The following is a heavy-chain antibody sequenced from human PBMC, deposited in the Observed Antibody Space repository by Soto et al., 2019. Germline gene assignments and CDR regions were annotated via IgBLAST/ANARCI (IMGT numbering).Heavy chain of an antibody. J-gene: IGHJ4*02. Sequence: EVQLEESGGGLIKPGESLTLSCAASDFILSDAWMKWVRQAPGKGLEWVGSIKSKAHGGTTDYAATLKGRFTILRDDSKNALYLQINSLQTEDTAMYYFASYRDSSGLRRYDYWGQGALVTVSS. CDR2: IKSKAHGGTT. V-gene: IGHV3-15*07. CDR3: ASYRDSSGLRRYDY. D-gene: IGHD3-22*01. CDR1: DFILSDAW.